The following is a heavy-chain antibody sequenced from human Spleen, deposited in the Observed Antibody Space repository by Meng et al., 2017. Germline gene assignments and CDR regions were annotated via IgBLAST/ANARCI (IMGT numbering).Heavy chain of an antibody. V-gene: IGHV3-23*01. Sequence: GESLKISCAASGFTFSSHAMNWVRQAPGKGLEWVSGISDSGGNTYYADSVKGRFTISRDNSKNTLYLQMNSLRAEDTAVYYCANAPFDSWGQGTLVTVSS. CDR3: ANAPFDS. J-gene: IGHJ4*02. CDR1: GFTFSSHA. CDR2: ISDSGGNT.